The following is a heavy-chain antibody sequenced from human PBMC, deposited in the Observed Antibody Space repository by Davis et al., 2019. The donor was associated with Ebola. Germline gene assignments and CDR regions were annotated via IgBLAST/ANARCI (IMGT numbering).Heavy chain of an antibody. CDR1: GFTFSNYA. CDR2: VSHSEREK. D-gene: IGHD3-3*01. J-gene: IGHJ4*02. CDR3: ARAVFHEVLDY. V-gene: IGHV3-30*04. Sequence: GESLKISCAASGFTFSNYAMHWVRQAPGKGLEWVAVVSHSEREKFYADSVKGRFTISRDNSENTLYLQMNSLTADDTAAYYCARAVFHEVLDYWGQGTPVTVSS.